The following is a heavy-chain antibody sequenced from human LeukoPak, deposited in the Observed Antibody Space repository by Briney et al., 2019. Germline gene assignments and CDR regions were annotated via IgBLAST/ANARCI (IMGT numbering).Heavy chain of an antibody. Sequence: PGGSLRLSCTASGFTFGDYALSCVRQAPGKGLEWVGFIRSKVYDMTTEYAASVKGRFTISRDDGKSMAYLQMNSLKTEDTAVYYCTRDIRLRADYYYYGMDVWGQGTTVTVSS. J-gene: IGHJ6*02. V-gene: IGHV3-49*04. CDR2: IRSKVYDMTT. CDR3: TRDIRLRADYYYYGMDV. D-gene: IGHD5-12*01. CDR1: GFTFGDYA.